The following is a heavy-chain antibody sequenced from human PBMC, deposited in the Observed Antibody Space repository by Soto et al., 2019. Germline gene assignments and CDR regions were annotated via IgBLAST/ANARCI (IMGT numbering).Heavy chain of an antibody. D-gene: IGHD2-2*03. CDR2: ISDSGST. J-gene: IGHJ6*02. CDR3: ARWIKYYYAMDV. Sequence: QVQLQESGPGLVKPSETLSLTCTVSGGSISSYYWSWIRQPPGKGLEWIGYISDSGSTNYNPSLKSRVTISVVTSNTQFSLKLSSVTAADTAVYYCARWIKYYYAMDVWGQGTTVTVSS. CDR1: GGSISSYY. V-gene: IGHV4-59*08.